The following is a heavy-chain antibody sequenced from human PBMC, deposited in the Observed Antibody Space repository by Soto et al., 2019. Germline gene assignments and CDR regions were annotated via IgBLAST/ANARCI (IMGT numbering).Heavy chain of an antibody. CDR1: GFTFSSYW. CDR3: ARAGSYRFDY. D-gene: IGHD3-10*01. CDR2: INPDGRSI. V-gene: IGHV3-74*01. J-gene: IGHJ4*01. Sequence: EVQLVESGGGLVQPGGSLRLSCAASGFTFSSYWMHWVRQAPGKGLAWVSRINPDGRSISDADSVKGRFTISRDNAKNRLYLQMNSLTTEDTAVYYCARAGSYRFDYWGHGTLVTVSS.